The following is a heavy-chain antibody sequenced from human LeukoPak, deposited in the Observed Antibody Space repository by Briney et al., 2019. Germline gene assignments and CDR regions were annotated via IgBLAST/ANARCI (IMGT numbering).Heavy chain of an antibody. CDR2: INPSGGST. D-gene: IGHD3-10*01. J-gene: IGHJ4*02. CDR3: ALMVRVVITGDLDY. CDR1: GYTFTSYY. Sequence: ASVKVSCKASGYTFTSYYMHWVRQVPGQGLEWMGIINPSGGSTSYAQEFQGRVMMTWDTSTSTVYMELRTLRSEDTAVYYCALMVRVVITGDLDYWGQGTLVTVSS. V-gene: IGHV1-46*01.